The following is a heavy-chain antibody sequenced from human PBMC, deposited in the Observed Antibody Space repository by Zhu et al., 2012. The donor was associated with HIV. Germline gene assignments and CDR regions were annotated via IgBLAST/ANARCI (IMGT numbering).Heavy chain of an antibody. CDR1: GGSISSSNW. CDR3: ARLHQWLARGKLWYFDL. D-gene: IGHD6-19*01. Sequence: QVQLQESGPGLVKPSGTLSLTCAASGGSISSSNWWSWVRQPPGEELGWIGEVHHSGSTNYNPSLKSRVTISIDRSKNQFSLKMRSVTAADTAIYYCARLHQWLARGKLWYFDLWGPGTLVTVSS. V-gene: IGHV4-4*02. J-gene: IGHJ2*01. CDR2: VHHSGST.